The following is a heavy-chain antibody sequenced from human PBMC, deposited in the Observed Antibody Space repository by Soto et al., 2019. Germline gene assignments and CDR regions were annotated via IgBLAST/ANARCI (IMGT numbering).Heavy chain of an antibody. V-gene: IGHV4-39*01. Sequence: QLQLQESGPGLVKPSETLSLTCTVSGGSISSSSYYWGWIRQPPGKGLEGIGSIYYSWSTYYNPSLKSRVNISVDTSKNPFPLKLSSVTAADTAVYYCARQVAAPIDARVDYWGQGTLVTVSS. CDR2: IYYSWST. CDR1: GGSISSSSYY. CDR3: ARQVAAPIDARVDY. D-gene: IGHD6-6*01. J-gene: IGHJ4*02.